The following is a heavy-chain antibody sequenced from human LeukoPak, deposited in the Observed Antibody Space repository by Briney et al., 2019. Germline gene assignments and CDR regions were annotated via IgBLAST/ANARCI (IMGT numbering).Heavy chain of an antibody. Sequence: ASVKVSCKASGHTFTSYGITWVRQAPGQGLEWMGWISVDNGNTNYAQKFQGRLTMTADTSTSTAYMDLRSLRSDDTAVYYCARGRFPGSGSRYNSFDYWGQGTLVTVSS. D-gene: IGHD3-10*01. CDR1: GHTFTSYG. CDR2: ISVDNGNT. V-gene: IGHV1-18*01. CDR3: ARGRFPGSGSRYNSFDY. J-gene: IGHJ4*02.